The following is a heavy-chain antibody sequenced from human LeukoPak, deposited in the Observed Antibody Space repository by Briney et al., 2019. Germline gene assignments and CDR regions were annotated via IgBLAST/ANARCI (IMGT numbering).Heavy chain of an antibody. CDR1: GFTFSSYA. CDR2: ISGSGST. Sequence: GGSLRLSCAASGFTFSSYAMSWVRQAPGKGLEWVSSISGSGSTYYADSVKGRFTISRESSKNTLYLQMNSLRAEDTAVYHCAKVFDSSGWYWFDSWGQGTLVTVSS. J-gene: IGHJ5*01. D-gene: IGHD6-19*01. CDR3: AKVFDSSGWYWFDS. V-gene: IGHV3-23*01.